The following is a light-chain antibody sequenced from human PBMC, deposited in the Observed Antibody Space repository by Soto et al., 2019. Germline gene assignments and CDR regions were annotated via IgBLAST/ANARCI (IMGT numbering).Light chain of an antibody. CDR1: QSVSSY. CDR3: QQRSNWLWT. CDR2: DAS. Sequence: EMVMTQSPATLSVSPGERVTLSCRASQSVSSYLAWYQQKPGQAPGLLIYDASNRATGIPARFSGSGSGTDFTLTISSLEPEDFAVYYCQQRSNWLWTFGQGTKV. J-gene: IGKJ1*01. V-gene: IGKV3-11*01.